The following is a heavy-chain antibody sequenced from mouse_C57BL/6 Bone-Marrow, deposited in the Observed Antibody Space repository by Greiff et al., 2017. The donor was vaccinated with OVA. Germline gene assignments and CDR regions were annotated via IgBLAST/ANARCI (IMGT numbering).Heavy chain of an antibody. CDR3: ATLITTVVDGDC. J-gene: IGHJ2*01. CDR1: GYTFTDYY. D-gene: IGHD1-1*01. CDR2: INPNNGGT. Sequence: EVQLQQSGPELVKPGASVKISCKASGYTFTDYYMNWVKQSHGKSLAWIGDINPNNGGTSYNQKFPGKATLTVDKSSSTAYMELRSLTSEDSAVYYGATLITTVVDGDCWGQGTTRAVSS. V-gene: IGHV1-26*01.